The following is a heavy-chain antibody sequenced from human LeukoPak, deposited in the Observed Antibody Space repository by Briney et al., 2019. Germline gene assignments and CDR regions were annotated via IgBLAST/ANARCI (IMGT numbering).Heavy chain of an antibody. D-gene: IGHD2-2*01. Sequence: ASVKVSCKASGGTFSSYAISWVRQAPGQGLEWMGTIIPIFGTANYAQKFQGRVTITTDESTSTAYMELSSLRSEDTAVYYCARQDIVVVPAASDYYMDVWGKGTTVTVSS. CDR2: IIPIFGTA. V-gene: IGHV1-69*05. J-gene: IGHJ6*03. CDR3: ARQDIVVVPAASDYYMDV. CDR1: GGTFSSYA.